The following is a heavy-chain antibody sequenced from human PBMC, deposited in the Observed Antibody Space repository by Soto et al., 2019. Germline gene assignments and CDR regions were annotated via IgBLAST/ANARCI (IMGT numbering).Heavy chain of an antibody. CDR1: GGTFSSYT. D-gene: IGHD1-26*01. V-gene: IGHV1-18*01. CDR2: ISACNGNT. CDR3: ARDVISGPSYPKAMDV. J-gene: IGHJ6*04. Sequence: ASVKVSCKASGGTFSSYTISWVRQAPGQGLEWMGWISACNGNTKYSQRFQGRVTITRDTSTSTAYMELSSLRSEDTALYYWARDVISGPSYPKAMDVWGKGSRVTVSS.